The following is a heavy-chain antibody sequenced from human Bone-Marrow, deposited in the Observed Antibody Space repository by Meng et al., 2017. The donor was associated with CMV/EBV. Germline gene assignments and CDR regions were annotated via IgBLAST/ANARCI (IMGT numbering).Heavy chain of an antibody. CDR1: GYTFSNYY. V-gene: IGHV1-46*01. CDR2: FNPSGDRT. J-gene: IGHJ6*02. Sequence: ASVKVSCKTSGYTFSNYYIHWVRQAPEKGLEWMGIFNPSGDRTSYGKKFQGRVTMTRDTSSSTVYMELSSLRIEDTAVYYCAREYAAMVDVYYYGMDVWGQGTTATVSS. CDR3: AREYAAMVDVYYYGMDV. D-gene: IGHD5-18*01.